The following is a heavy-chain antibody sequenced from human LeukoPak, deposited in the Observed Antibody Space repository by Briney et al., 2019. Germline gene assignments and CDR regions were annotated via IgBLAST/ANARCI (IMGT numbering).Heavy chain of an antibody. CDR1: GYTFTSYA. D-gene: IGHD3-10*01. CDR2: INTNTGNP. V-gene: IGHV7-4-1*02. J-gene: IGHJ6*02. Sequence: ASVKVSCKASGYTFTSYAMNWVRQAPGQGLEWMGWINTNTGNPTYAQGFTGRFVFSLDTSVSTAYLQISSLKAEDTAVYYCARGAGITMVRGVIMDVWGQGTTVTVSS. CDR3: ARGAGITMVRGVIMDV.